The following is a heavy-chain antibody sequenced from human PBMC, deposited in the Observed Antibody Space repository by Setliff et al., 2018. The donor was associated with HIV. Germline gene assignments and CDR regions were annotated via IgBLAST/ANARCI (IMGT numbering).Heavy chain of an antibody. J-gene: IGHJ6*01. Sequence: SETLSLTCTVAGYSISRGYYWGWIRQSPGKTLEWIGSIFHTGSFSYNPSLRSRVAMSVDRSKNHLSLNVTSVTAADTAVYYCARISQLLDYAMDVWGQGTTVTVSS. V-gene: IGHV4-38-2*02. D-gene: IGHD6-13*01. CDR2: IFHTGSF. CDR3: ARISQLLDYAMDV. CDR1: GYSISRGYY.